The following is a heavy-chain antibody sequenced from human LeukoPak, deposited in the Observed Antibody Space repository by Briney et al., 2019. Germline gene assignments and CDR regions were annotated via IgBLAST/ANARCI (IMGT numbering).Heavy chain of an antibody. CDR1: GFTFSSYS. D-gene: IGHD2-21*02. V-gene: IGHV3-21*01. CDR3: ARDLLYCGGDCYSRSFAFDI. Sequence: GGSLRLSCAASGFTFSSYSMNWVRQAPGKGLEWVSSISSSSGYIYYADSVKGRFTISRDNAENSLYLQMNSLRAEDTAVYYCARDLLYCGGDCYSRSFAFDIWGQGTMVTVSS. J-gene: IGHJ3*02. CDR2: ISSSSGYI.